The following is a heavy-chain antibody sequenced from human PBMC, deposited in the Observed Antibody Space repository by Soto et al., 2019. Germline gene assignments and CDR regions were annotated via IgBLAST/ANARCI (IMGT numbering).Heavy chain of an antibody. CDR1: GYSFASYA. J-gene: IGHJ4*02. CDR2: ISAYNGNT. V-gene: IGHV1-18*01. Sequence: QVQLVQSGAEVKKPGASVKVSCKASGYSFASYAISWMRQAPGQGLEWMGWISAYNGNTNYAQKLQGRDPMTTYTATRTASVELMSMRSDATAVYYFARDPPPPDYWGQGTRVTVSS. CDR3: ARDPPPPDY.